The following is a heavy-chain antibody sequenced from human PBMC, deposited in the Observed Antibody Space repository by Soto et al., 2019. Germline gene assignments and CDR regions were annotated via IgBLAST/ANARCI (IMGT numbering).Heavy chain of an antibody. V-gene: IGHV1-18*01. D-gene: IGHD3-3*01. J-gene: IGHJ6*02. CDR2: ISAYNANT. Sequence: ASVKVSCKASGYTFTSYGISWVRQAPGQGLEWMGWISAYNANTNYAQNLQGRVTMTTDTSTSTAYMELRSLRSDDTAIYYCTPDFWSGTYSPDGMDVWGQGTTVTVSS. CDR1: GYTFTSYG. CDR3: TPDFWSGTYSPDGMDV.